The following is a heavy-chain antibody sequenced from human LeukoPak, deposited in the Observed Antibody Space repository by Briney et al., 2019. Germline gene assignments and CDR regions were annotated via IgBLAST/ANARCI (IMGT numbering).Heavy chain of an antibody. V-gene: IGHV4-39*01. CDR1: GGSISGGSHH. CDR2: LYLSRTT. CDR3: VRHDGRGGATMGSLDS. Sequence: PSETLSLTCTVSGGSISGGSHHWGWFRQSPGKGLEWIGSLYLSRTTYYNPSLNSRVTISVDTSKNQFSLQLNSVTAADMAVYYCVRHDGRGGATMGSLDSWGQGSLVTVSS. D-gene: IGHD5-12*01. J-gene: IGHJ4*02.